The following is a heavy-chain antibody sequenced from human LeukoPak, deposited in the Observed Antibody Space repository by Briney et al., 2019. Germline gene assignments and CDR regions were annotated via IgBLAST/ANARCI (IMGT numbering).Heavy chain of an antibody. D-gene: IGHD3-16*02. J-gene: IGHJ4*02. CDR3: ASVTFGGVIVDY. CDR2: IYYSGST. CDR1: GDSISSYY. Sequence: SETLSLTCTVSGDSISSYYWSWIRQPPGKGLEWIGYIYYSGSTNYNPSLKSRVTISVDTSKNQFSLKLSSVTAADTAVYYCASVTFGGVIVDYWGQGTLVTVSS. V-gene: IGHV4-59*01.